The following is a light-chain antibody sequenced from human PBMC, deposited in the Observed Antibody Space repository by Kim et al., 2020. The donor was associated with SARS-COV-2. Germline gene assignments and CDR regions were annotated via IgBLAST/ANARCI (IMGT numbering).Light chain of an antibody. V-gene: IGKV2-30*01. CDR2: KVS. J-gene: IGKJ3*01. CDR1: KSRVYSDRSTY. CDR3: MQGTNWPFT. Sequence: AASYSGSSKSRVYSDRSTYLIWFQQGPGESPRRLIYKVSNRDTGVPDRFSGSGSGTDFTLQISRVEAEDVGIYYCMQGTNWPFTFGPGTKVDIK.